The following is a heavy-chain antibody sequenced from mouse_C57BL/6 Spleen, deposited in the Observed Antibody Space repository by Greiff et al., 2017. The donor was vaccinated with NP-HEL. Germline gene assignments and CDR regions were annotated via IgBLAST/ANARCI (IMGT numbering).Heavy chain of an antibody. CDR3: ARIKKIVATYFDY. J-gene: IGHJ2*01. CDR2: TNPTNGRT. D-gene: IGHD1-1*01. Sequence: VQLQQSGAELVKAGASVKMSCKASGYTFTSYWMHWVKQRLGQGLEWFAETNPTNGRTYYNEKFKSKATLTVDKYSSTAYMLIIVPSFEDSAVYYGARIKKIVATYFDYWGQGTTLTVSS. CDR1: GYTFTSYW. V-gene: IGHV1S81*02.